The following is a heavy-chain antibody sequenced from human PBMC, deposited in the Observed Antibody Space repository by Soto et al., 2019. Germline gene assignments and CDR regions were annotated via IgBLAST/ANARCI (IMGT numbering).Heavy chain of an antibody. V-gene: IGHV3-30-3*01. CDR1: GFTFSSYA. CDR3: ARYFVGPTHMDY. J-gene: IGHJ4*02. CDR2: ISYDGSNK. Sequence: QVQLVESGGGVVQPGRSLRLSCAASGFTFSSYAMHWVRQAPGKGLEWVAGISYDGSNKYYADSVKGRFTISRDNSKNTRYLHMNSLSAEDTDVYYCARYFVGPTHMDYWGQGTLVTVSS. D-gene: IGHD1-26*01.